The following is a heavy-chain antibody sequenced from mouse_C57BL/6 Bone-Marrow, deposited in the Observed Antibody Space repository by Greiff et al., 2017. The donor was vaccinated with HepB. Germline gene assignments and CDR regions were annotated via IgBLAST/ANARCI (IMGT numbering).Heavy chain of an antibody. CDR3: ARYHLGFAY. CDR1: GYTFTSYG. V-gene: IGHV1-81*01. J-gene: IGHJ3*01. CDR2: IYPRSGNT. Sequence: QVQLKESGAELARPGASVKLSCKASGYTFTSYGISWVKQRTGQGLEWIGEIYPRSGNTYYNEKFKGKATLTADKSSSTAYMELRSLTSEDSAVYFCARYHLGFAYWGQGTLVTVSA.